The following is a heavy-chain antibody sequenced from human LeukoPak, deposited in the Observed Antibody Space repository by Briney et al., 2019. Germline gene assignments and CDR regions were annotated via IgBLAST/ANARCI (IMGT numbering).Heavy chain of an antibody. CDR2: INHSGTG. CDR3: ARELKNYFDY. CDR1: GESFREHY. Sequence: SETLSLTCAVYGESFREHYWSWIWQAPGKGLEWIGEINHSGTGNYNPSLKSRVSVSVDPSKNQFSLKLSSVTAADTAVYYCARELKNYFDYWGQGTLVTVSS. J-gene: IGHJ4*02. V-gene: IGHV4-34*01.